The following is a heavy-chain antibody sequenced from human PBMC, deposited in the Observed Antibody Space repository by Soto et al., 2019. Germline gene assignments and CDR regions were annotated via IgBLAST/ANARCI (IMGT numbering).Heavy chain of an antibody. CDR2: ISGSGGST. J-gene: IGHJ4*02. Sequence: GGSLRLSCTASGFTFSDYTMKWVRQAPGKGLEWVSAISGSGGSTYYADSVKGRFTISRDNSKNTLYLQMNSLRAEDTAVYYCANSGWYPTLKLDYWGQGTLVTVSS. CDR3: ANSGWYPTLKLDY. D-gene: IGHD6-19*01. V-gene: IGHV3-23*01. CDR1: GFTFSDYT.